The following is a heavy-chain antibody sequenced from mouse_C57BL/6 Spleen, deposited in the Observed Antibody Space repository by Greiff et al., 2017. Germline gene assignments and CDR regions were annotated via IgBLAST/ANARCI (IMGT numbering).Heavy chain of an antibody. CDR2: IYPGSGNT. V-gene: IGHV1-76*01. CDR3: AREENYYGSSYGYFDV. J-gene: IGHJ1*03. Sequence: VKLMESGAELVRPGASVKLSCKASGYTFTDYYINWVKQRPGQGLEWIARIYPGSGNTYYNEKFKGKATLTAEKSSSTAYMQLSSLTSEDSAVYFCAREENYYGSSYGYFDVWGTGTTVTVSS. CDR1: GYTFTDYY. D-gene: IGHD1-1*01.